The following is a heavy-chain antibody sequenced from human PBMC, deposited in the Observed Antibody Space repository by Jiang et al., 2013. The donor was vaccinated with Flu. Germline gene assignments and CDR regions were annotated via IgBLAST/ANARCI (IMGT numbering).Heavy chain of an antibody. J-gene: IGHJ5*02. Sequence: PGLVKPSETLSLTCTVSGGSISSSSYYWGWIRQPPGKGLEWIGSIYYSGSTYYNPSLKSRVTISVDTSKNQFSLKLSSVTAADTAVYYCARHLIVKSSRWFDPWGQGTLVTVSS. CDR1: GGSISSSSYY. CDR3: ARHLIVKSSRWFDP. CDR2: IYYSGST. D-gene: IGHD3-22*01. V-gene: IGHV4-39*01.